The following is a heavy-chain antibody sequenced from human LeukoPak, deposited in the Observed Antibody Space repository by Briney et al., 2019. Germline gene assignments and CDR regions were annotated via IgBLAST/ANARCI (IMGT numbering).Heavy chain of an antibody. CDR3: ARAKFFWSGYPDV. J-gene: IGHJ6*02. CDR1: GGSISSGGYY. CDR2: IYYSGST. Sequence: SQTLSLTCTVSGGSISSGGYYWSWIRQHPGKGLEWIGYIYYSGSTNYNPSLKSRVTISVDTSKNQFSLKLSSVTAADTAVYYCARAKFFWSGYPDVWGQGTTVTVSS. D-gene: IGHD3-3*01. V-gene: IGHV4-31*03.